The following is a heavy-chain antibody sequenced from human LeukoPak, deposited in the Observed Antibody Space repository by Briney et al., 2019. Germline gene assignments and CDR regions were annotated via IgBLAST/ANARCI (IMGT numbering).Heavy chain of an antibody. Sequence: SETLSLTCTVSGGSISSYYWSWIRQPPGKGLEWIGYIYYSGSTNYNPSLKSRVTISVDTSKNQFSLKLSSVTAADTAVYYCARDLQRQWPRIWSFDIWGQGTMVTVSS. D-gene: IGHD6-19*01. CDR1: GGSISSYY. V-gene: IGHV4-59*12. CDR2: IYYSGST. CDR3: ARDLQRQWPRIWSFDI. J-gene: IGHJ3*02.